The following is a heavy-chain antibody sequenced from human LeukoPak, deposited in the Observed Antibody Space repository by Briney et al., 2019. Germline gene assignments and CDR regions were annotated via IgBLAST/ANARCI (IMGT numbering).Heavy chain of an antibody. CDR1: GVSINNYY. CDR2: IYLSGST. CDR3: ATKNMRVPGDS. Sequence: SGTLSLTCSVSGVSINNYYWSWIRQPPGKGLEWIGYIYLSGSTNYNPSLKSRVTISVDTSKNQFSLELTSVTAADTAIYYCATKNMRVPGDSWGQGTLVTVSS. D-gene: IGHD2/OR15-2a*01. J-gene: IGHJ4*02. V-gene: IGHV4-59*12.